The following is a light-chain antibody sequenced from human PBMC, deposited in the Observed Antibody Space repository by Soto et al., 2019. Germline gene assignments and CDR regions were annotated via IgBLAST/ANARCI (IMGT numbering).Light chain of an antibody. CDR2: GAS. CDR1: QSVSSSY. V-gene: IGKV3-20*01. Sequence: IVLTQSPGTLSLSPGERATLSCRASQSVSSSYLAWYQQKPGQAPRLLIYGASSRATGIPDRFSGSGSGTDFTLTISRLEPEDFAVYYCQQYGRTFGQGTKVDFK. CDR3: QQYGRT. J-gene: IGKJ1*01.